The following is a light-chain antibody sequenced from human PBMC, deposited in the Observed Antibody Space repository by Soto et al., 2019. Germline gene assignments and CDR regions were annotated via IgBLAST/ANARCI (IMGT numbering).Light chain of an antibody. Sequence: DIQMTQSPSSVSASVGDRVTITCRANQGISGWLAWYQQKPGKAPKLLIFAASKLQSGVPSRFTGSESGTDFNLSSTNLQPEDSAIYYCQQASDFPITFGQGTRLQIE. V-gene: IGKV1-12*01. CDR2: AAS. CDR1: QGISGW. CDR3: QQASDFPIT. J-gene: IGKJ5*01.